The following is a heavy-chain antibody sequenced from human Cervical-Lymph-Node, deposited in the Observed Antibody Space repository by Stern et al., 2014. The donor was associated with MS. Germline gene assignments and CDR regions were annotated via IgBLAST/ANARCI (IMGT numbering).Heavy chain of an antibody. CDR2: IVPFIGLP. V-gene: IGHV1-69*09. CDR3: AIGVVTKGIAATLHNLLDP. D-gene: IGHD2-21*02. J-gene: IGHJ5*02. Sequence: QLVQSGAEVKEPGSSVNVSCRASGGTLSSSYSLTWVRQAPGRGLEGMGRIVPFIGLPNYAQKSQPKVTITADKSTSTAYMELTGLRSEDTAVYYCAIGVVTKGIAATLHNLLDPWGQGTLVTVPS. CDR1: GGTLSSSYS.